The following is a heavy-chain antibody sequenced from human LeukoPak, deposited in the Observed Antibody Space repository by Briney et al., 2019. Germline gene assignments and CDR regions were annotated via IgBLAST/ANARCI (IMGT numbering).Heavy chain of an antibody. Sequence: SVKVSCTASGGTFSSYAIRWVRQAPGQGLEWMGGIIPIFGTANYAQKFQGRVTITTDESTSTAYMELSSLRSDDTAVYYCASGVTIFGVVTPFDYWGQGTLVTVSS. CDR3: ASGVTIFGVVTPFDY. V-gene: IGHV1-69*05. J-gene: IGHJ4*02. D-gene: IGHD3-3*01. CDR1: GGTFSSYA. CDR2: IIPIFGTA.